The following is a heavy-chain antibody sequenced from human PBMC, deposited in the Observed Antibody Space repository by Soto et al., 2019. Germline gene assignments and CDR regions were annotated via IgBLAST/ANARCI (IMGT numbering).Heavy chain of an antibody. CDR2: IYYSGST. J-gene: IGHJ6*03. V-gene: IGHV4-59*08. D-gene: IGHD3-9*01. CDR1: GGSISSYY. CDR3: ARSPLRYSSYYYYMDV. Sequence: SETLSLTCTVSGGSISSYYWSWIRQPPGKGLEWIGYIYYSGSTNYNPSLKSRVTISVDTSKNQFSLKLSSVTAADTAVYYCARSPLRYSSYYYYMDVWGKGTTVTVSS.